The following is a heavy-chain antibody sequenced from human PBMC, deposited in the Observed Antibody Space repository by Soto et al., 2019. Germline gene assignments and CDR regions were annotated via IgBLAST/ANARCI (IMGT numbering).Heavy chain of an antibody. CDR2: IYSGGST. D-gene: IGHD1-26*01. CDR1: GFTFSNYA. J-gene: IGHJ4*02. CDR3: ATFIVGATM. V-gene: IGHV3-53*01. Sequence: GGSLRLSCSASGFTFSNYALHWVRQAPGKGLEWVSLIYSGGSTYYADSVKGRFTISRDNSKNTLYLQMNSLRAEDTAVYYCATFIVGATMWGPGTLVTVSS.